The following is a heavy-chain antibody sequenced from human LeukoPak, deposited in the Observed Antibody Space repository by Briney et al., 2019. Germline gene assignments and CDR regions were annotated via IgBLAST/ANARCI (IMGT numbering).Heavy chain of an antibody. CDR3: ARDEDSSGYYYDS. D-gene: IGHD3-22*01. CDR2: IKQDGSEK. V-gene: IGHV3-7*01. CDR1: GFTFSSYW. J-gene: IGHJ5*02. Sequence: GGSRRLSCAASGFTFSSYWMSWVRQAPGKGLEWVANIKQDGSEKYYVDSVKGRFTISRDNAKNSLYLQMNSLRAEDTAVYYCARDEDSSGYYYDSWGQGTLVTVSS.